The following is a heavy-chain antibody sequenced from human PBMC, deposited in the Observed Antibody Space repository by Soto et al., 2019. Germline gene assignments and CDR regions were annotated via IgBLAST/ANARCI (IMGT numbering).Heavy chain of an antibody. Sequence: QVQLVESGGGVVQPGRSLRLSCAASGFTFSSYAMHWVRQAPGKGLEWVAVISYDGSNKYYADSVKGRFTISRDNSKNTLYPQMNSLRAEDTAVYYCARDGTRNYPFLDWFDPWGQGTLVTVSS. CDR2: ISYDGSNK. V-gene: IGHV3-30-3*01. D-gene: IGHD1-7*01. J-gene: IGHJ5*02. CDR3: ARDGTRNYPFLDWFDP. CDR1: GFTFSSYA.